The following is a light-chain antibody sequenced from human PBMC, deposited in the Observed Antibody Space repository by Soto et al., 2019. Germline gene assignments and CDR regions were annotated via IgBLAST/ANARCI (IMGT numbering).Light chain of an antibody. CDR2: GAS. J-gene: IGKJ1*01. CDR1: QSVSSD. CDR3: QQYNTWHPKMA. Sequence: VVTQSPATLSVFPGETATLSCRASQSVSSDLAWYQQRPGQAPRLLIYGASTRATGIPARFRGSGSGTEFRLTISSLQSEDFATYYCQQYNTWHPKMAFVRETKVEIK. V-gene: IGKV3-15*01.